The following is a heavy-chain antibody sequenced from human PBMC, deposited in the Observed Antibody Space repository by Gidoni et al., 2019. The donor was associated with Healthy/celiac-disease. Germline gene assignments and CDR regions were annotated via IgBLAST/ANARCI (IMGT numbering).Heavy chain of an antibody. D-gene: IGHD5-12*01. Sequence: QVQLVESGGGVVQPGRSLRLSCAASGFTFSSYAMHGVRQAPGKGLEWVAVISYDGSNKYYADSVKGRFTISRDNSKNTLYLQMNSLRAEDTAVYYCASARTGLADYWGQGTLVTVSS. V-gene: IGHV3-30-3*01. CDR1: GFTFSSYA. CDR3: ASARTGLADY. J-gene: IGHJ4*02. CDR2: ISYDGSNK.